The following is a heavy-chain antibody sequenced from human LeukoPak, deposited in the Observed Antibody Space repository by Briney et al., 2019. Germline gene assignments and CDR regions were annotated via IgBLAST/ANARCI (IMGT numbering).Heavy chain of an antibody. Sequence: GGSLRLSCAASRFTFETYAMSWVRQAPGKGLEWVAAITNNGDVTYYADSVKGRFIISRDNSKNTLSLQLNSLRDGDTAVYYCAKDAAMTTIYYFDYWGQGALVTVSS. D-gene: IGHD2-21*02. V-gene: IGHV3-23*01. CDR1: RFTFETYA. CDR3: AKDAAMTTIYYFDY. CDR2: ITNNGDVT. J-gene: IGHJ4*02.